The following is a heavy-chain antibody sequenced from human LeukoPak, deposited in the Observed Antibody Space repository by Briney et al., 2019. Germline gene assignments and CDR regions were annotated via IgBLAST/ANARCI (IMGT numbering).Heavy chain of an antibody. V-gene: IGHV1-18*04. D-gene: IGHD2-15*01. CDR3: SLGYCSGGSCYYDY. CDR1: GYTFTSYG. CDR2: ISAYNGNT. J-gene: IGHJ4*02. Sequence: ASVKVSCKASGYTFTSYGISWVRQAPGQGLEWMGWISAYNGNTNYAQKLQGRVTMTTDTSTSTAYMELRSLRSDDTAVYYCSLGYCSGGSCYYDYWGQGTLVTVSS.